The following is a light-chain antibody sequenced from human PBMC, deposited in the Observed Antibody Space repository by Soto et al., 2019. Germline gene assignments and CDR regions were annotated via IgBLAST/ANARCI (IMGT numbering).Light chain of an antibody. V-gene: IGKV3-11*01. Sequence: VFTQSPATLSLSPGERATLSCRASQSVGIYLGWYQQRPGQAPRLLIYDASNRAAGIPARFSGSGSGTDFTLTINSLEPEDFAVYYCQYRNTWPPAFGQGTRLEI. CDR2: DAS. CDR3: QYRNTWPPA. J-gene: IGKJ5*01. CDR1: QSVGIY.